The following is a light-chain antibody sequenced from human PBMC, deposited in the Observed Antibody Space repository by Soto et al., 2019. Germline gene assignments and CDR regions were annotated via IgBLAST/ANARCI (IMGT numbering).Light chain of an antibody. J-gene: IGKJ1*01. Sequence: ELVMPQSLATLSVSPGERATLSGRASQSVSSNLAWYQQKPGQADRLPIYGSSSRATGIPDRFSGSGSGTDFTLIISRVEPEDFAVYYCKQYHYSPRTVGQGNKVDNK. CDR2: GSS. CDR1: QSVSSN. V-gene: IGKV3D-15*01. CDR3: KQYHYSPRT.